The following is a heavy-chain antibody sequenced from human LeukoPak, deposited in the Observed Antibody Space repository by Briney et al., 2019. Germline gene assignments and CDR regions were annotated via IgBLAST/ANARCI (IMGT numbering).Heavy chain of an antibody. Sequence: GGSLRLSCAVSGFTFSNAWMSWVRQAPGKGLEWVGRIKSKTDGGTTDYAAPVKGRFTISRDDSKNTLYLQMNSLKTEDTAVYYCTTAKGSGWWYYFDYWGQGTLVTVSS. V-gene: IGHV3-15*01. CDR3: TTAKGSGWWYYFDY. J-gene: IGHJ4*02. CDR1: GFTFSNAW. CDR2: IKSKTDGGTT. D-gene: IGHD6-19*01.